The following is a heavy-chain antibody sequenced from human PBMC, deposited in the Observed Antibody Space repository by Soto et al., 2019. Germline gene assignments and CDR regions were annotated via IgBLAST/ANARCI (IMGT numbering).Heavy chain of an antibody. Sequence: QVQLVQSGAEVKKPGSSVKVSCKASGGTFSSYAISWVRQAPGQGLEWMGGIIPIFGTANYAQEFQGRVTITADESTSTAYMELSSLRSEDTAMYYCARAGFSGTYYYYYGMDVWGHGTTVTVSS. D-gene: IGHD5-12*01. CDR2: IIPIFGTA. V-gene: IGHV1-69*01. J-gene: IGHJ6*02. CDR1: GGTFSSYA. CDR3: ARAGFSGTYYYYYGMDV.